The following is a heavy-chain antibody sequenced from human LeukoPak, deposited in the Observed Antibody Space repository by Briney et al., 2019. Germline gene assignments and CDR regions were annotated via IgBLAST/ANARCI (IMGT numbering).Heavy chain of an antibody. CDR2: INHSGST. V-gene: IGHV4-34*01. CDR1: GGSFSGYY. Sequence: SETLSLTCAVYGGSFSGYYWSWIRQPPGKGLEWIGDINHSGSTNYNPSLKSRVTISVDTSKNQFSLKLSSVTAADTAVYYCARGGTIFGVVIIHGNWFDPRGQGTLVTVSS. CDR3: ARGGTIFGVVIIHGNWFDP. J-gene: IGHJ5*02. D-gene: IGHD3-3*01.